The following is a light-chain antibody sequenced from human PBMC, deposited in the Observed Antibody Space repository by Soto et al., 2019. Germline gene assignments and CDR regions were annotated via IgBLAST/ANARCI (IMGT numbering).Light chain of an antibody. Sequence: DIQMTQSPSSLSASVGDRVTITCRASQSISSYLNWYQQKPGKAPKLLIYAASSLQSGVPSRFRGSGSWTDFSLTISGLQSEDFATYYCQQSYSTLPITFGPGTKVDI. CDR1: QSISSY. CDR3: QQSYSTLPIT. V-gene: IGKV1-39*01. CDR2: AAS. J-gene: IGKJ3*01.